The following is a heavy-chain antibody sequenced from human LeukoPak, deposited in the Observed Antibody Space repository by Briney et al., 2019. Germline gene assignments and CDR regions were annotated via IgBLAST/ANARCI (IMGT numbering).Heavy chain of an antibody. J-gene: IGHJ4*02. CDR1: GGSFSGYY. Sequence: PSETLSLTCAVYGGSFSGYYWSWIRQPPGKGLEWIGEINHSGSTNYNPSLKSRVTISVDTSKNQFSLKLSSVTAADTVVYYCARVRSSSWYYFDYWGQGTLVTVSS. D-gene: IGHD6-13*01. CDR3: ARVRSSSWYYFDY. CDR2: INHSGST. V-gene: IGHV4-34*01.